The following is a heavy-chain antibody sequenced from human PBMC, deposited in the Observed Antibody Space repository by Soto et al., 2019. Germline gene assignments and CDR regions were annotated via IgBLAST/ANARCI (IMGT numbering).Heavy chain of an antibody. CDR3: ARDQSSGWSYFDY. CDR2: IYSGGST. V-gene: IGHV3-66*01. Sequence: EVQLVESGGGLVQPGGSLRLSCAASGFTVSSNYMSWVRQAPGKGLEWVSVIYSGGSTYYADSVKGRFTISRDNSKSTLDLQMNSLRAEDTAVYYCARDQSSGWSYFDYWGQGTLVTVSS. CDR1: GFTVSSNY. J-gene: IGHJ4*02. D-gene: IGHD6-19*01.